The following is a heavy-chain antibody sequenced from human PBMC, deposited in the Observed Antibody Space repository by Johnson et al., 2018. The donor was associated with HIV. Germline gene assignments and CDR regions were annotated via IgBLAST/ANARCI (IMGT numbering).Heavy chain of an antibody. CDR3: ASRGREIVAAGNLGAFDI. J-gene: IGHJ3*02. CDR1: GFTFSDHY. CDR2: SRNKANTYTT. Sequence: VQLVESGGGLVQSGGSLRLSCAASGFTFSDHYMDWVRQAPGKGLEWVGRSRNKANTYTTEYAASVKGRFTISRDDSKNSLYLQMNSLKTEDTAVYYCASRGREIVAAGNLGAFDIWGQGTMVTVSS. V-gene: IGHV3-72*01. D-gene: IGHD6-13*01.